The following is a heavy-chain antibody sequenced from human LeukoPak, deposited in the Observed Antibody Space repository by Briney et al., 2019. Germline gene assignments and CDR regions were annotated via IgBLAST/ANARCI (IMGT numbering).Heavy chain of an antibody. Sequence: SVKVSCKASGGTFTSYAISWVRQAPGQGLEWMGWIIPIFGTANYAQKFQGRVTITTDESTSTAYMELSSLRSEDTAVYYCARLSSIAARGEWFDPWGQGTLVTVSS. V-gene: IGHV1-69*05. CDR3: ARLSSIAARGEWFDP. J-gene: IGHJ5*02. D-gene: IGHD6-6*01. CDR2: IIPIFGTA. CDR1: GGTFTSYA.